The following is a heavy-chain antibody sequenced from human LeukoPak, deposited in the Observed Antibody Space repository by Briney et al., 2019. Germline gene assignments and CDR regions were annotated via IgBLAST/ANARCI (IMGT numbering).Heavy chain of an antibody. CDR2: ILNDGNYK. J-gene: IGHJ4*02. CDR1: GFTFGSYA. V-gene: IGHV3-30*18. CDR3: AKSMEAHTIGLDYFDY. D-gene: IGHD2/OR15-2a*01. Sequence: GGSLRLSCAASGFTFGSYAIHWVLQAPGKGLDWVAVILNDGNYKHLADPEEGRFTITRDNSKNTVFLHMNSLRREDTAIYYCAKSMEAHTIGLDYFDYWGQGTLVTASS.